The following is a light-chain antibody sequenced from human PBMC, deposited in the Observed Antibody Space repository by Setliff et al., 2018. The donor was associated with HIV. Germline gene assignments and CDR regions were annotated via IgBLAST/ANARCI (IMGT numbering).Light chain of an antibody. CDR3: SSYTHSNSFV. CDR1: SSDVGGYNF. J-gene: IGLJ1*01. Sequence: QSALTQPASVSGSPGQSITISCTGTSSDVGGYNFVSWYQQHPGKAPKLMIYDVIKRPSGVSHRFSGSKSGNTASLTISGLQAEDEADYYCSSYTHSNSFVFGTGTKVTVL. V-gene: IGLV2-14*03. CDR2: DVI.